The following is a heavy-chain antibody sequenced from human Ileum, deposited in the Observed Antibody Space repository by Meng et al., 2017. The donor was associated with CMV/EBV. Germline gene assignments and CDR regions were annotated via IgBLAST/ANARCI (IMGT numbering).Heavy chain of an antibody. CDR1: GGSLTSYY. D-gene: IGHD3-10*01. CDR2: IHPTGTT. J-gene: IGHJ5*02. CDR3: ARAAARGVPVDL. Sequence: HVQGAGPRLLHPSETLSLTCTVTGGSLTSYYWTWIRQPAGKGLEWIGRIHPTGTTDDNPSLRSRVSMSLDKSKNQFSLKLTSVTAADTAVYYCARAAARGVPVDLWGQGTLVTVSS. V-gene: IGHV4-4*07.